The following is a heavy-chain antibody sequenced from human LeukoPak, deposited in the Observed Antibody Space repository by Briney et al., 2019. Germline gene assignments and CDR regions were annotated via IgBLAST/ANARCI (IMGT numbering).Heavy chain of an antibody. V-gene: IGHV3-21*01. J-gene: IGHJ4*02. CDR1: GFTFSSYS. D-gene: IGHD5-24*01. Sequence: GGSLRLSCAASGFTFSSYSMNWVRQAPGKGLEWVSSISSSSSYIYYADSVKGRFTISRDNAKNSLYLQMNSLRAEDTAVYYCARPERRRWLPVSFDLDYWGQGTLVTVSS. CDR3: ARPERRRWLPVSFDLDY. CDR2: ISSSSSYI.